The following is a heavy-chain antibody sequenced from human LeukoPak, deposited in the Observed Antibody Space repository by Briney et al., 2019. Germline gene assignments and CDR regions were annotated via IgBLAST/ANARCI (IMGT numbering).Heavy chain of an antibody. Sequence: SETLSLTCSVSGGSISTYYWSWIRRPPGKGLEWIAYIYASGPTNYNPSLKSRITISVDTSKNQFSLKLSSVTAADTAVYYCARHDASIAARPFDNWGQGTLVTVSS. CDR3: ARHDASIAARPFDN. V-gene: IGHV4-4*09. CDR1: GGSISTYY. CDR2: IYASGPT. D-gene: IGHD6-6*01. J-gene: IGHJ4*02.